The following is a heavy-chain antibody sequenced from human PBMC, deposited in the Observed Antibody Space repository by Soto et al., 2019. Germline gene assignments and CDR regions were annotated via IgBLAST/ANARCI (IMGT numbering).Heavy chain of an antibody. V-gene: IGHV3-30*18. CDR3: AKDRLVQQLDY. J-gene: IGHJ4*02. CDR1: GFTFSSYG. D-gene: IGHD6-13*01. Sequence: QVQLVESGGGVVQPGRSLRLSCAASGFTFSSYGMHWVRQAPGKGLEWVAVISYDGSNKYYADSVKGRFTISRDNSKNTLYLQMNSLRAEDTAVYYCAKDRLVQQLDYWGQGTLVTVSS. CDR2: ISYDGSNK.